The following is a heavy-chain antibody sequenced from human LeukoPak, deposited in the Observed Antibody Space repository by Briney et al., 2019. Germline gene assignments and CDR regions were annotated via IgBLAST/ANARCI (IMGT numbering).Heavy chain of an antibody. Sequence: ASVKVSCRASGYTFTTYGITWVRQAPGQGLEWLGWISTYNGKTNYAQKFQGRVTMTTDTSTSTAYMELRTLRPDDTAVYFCARVQVLIVPAAINYWGQGTLVTVSS. CDR1: GYTFTTYG. D-gene: IGHD2-2*01. V-gene: IGHV1-18*01. CDR3: ARVQVLIVPAAINY. J-gene: IGHJ4*02. CDR2: ISTYNGKT.